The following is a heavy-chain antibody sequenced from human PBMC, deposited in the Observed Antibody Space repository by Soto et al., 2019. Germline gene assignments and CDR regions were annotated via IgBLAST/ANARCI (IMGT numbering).Heavy chain of an antibody. J-gene: IGHJ5*02. V-gene: IGHV3-23*01. D-gene: IGHD6-19*01. Sequence: EVQLLESGGGLVQPGGSLRLSCAASGFTFSSDAMSWVRQAPGKGLEWVSAISGSGGSTYYAYSVKGRFTISRDNSKNTLYLQMNSLRAEDTAVYYCAKVNGYSSGWFDHWGQGTLVTVCS. CDR1: GFTFSSDA. CDR2: ISGSGGST. CDR3: AKVNGYSSGWFDH.